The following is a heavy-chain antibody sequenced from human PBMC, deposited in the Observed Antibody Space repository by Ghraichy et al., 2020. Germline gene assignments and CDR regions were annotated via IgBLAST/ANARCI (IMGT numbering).Heavy chain of an antibody. CDR2: VGVNGFDT. CDR3: AKESGYCTGGDCYATHQFYFGMAV. J-gene: IGHJ6*02. V-gene: IGHV3-23*01. Sequence: GGSLRLSCAASGFTFNNYAMSWVRQAPGKGLEWVSGVGVNGFDTHYGDPVRGRFIISRDNSKNTLYLQMISLRVDDTAVYYCAKESGYCTGGDCYATHQFYFGMAVWGQGSTVTVSS. CDR1: GFTFNNYA. D-gene: IGHD2-8*02.